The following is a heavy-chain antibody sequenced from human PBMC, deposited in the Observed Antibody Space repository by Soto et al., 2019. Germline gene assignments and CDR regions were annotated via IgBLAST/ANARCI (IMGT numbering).Heavy chain of an antibody. D-gene: IGHD6-6*01. Sequence: GGSLRLSCAASGFTFSSYWMSWVRQAPGKGREWVANIKQDGSDKKYVDSVKGRFTISRDNAKKSLYLQMNSLRADDTAVYFCARMGARRDPNHFDAVDVWGQGTTVTVSS. CDR3: ARMGARRDPNHFDAVDV. J-gene: IGHJ6*02. CDR2: IKQDGSDK. CDR1: GFTFSSYW. V-gene: IGHV3-7*03.